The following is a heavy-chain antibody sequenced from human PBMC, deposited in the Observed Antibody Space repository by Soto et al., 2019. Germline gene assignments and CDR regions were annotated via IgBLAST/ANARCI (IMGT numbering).Heavy chain of an antibody. CDR2: ISYDGSNK. CDR1: GFTFSGYA. Sequence: GGSLRLSCAASGFTFSGYAMHWVRQAPGKGLEWVAVISYDGSNKYYADSVKGRFTISRDNSKNTLYLQMNSLRAEDTAVYYCARGGDCSSTSCLYYYYYGMDVWGQGTTVTVSS. V-gene: IGHV3-30-3*01. J-gene: IGHJ6*02. D-gene: IGHD2-2*01. CDR3: ARGGDCSSTSCLYYYYYGMDV.